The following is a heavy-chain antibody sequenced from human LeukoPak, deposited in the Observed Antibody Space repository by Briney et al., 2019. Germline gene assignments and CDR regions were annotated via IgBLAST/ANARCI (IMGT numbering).Heavy chain of an antibody. D-gene: IGHD1-14*01. V-gene: IGHV3-30*18. CDR3: AKAEGGYYYYGMDV. CDR2: ISYDGSNK. CDR1: GFTFSNAW. Sequence: GGSLRLSCAASGFTFSNAWMSWVRQAPGKGLEWVAVISYDGSNKYYADSVQGRFTISRDNSKNTLYLQMNSLRAEDTAVYYCAKAEGGYYYYGMDVWGQGTTVTVSS. J-gene: IGHJ6*02.